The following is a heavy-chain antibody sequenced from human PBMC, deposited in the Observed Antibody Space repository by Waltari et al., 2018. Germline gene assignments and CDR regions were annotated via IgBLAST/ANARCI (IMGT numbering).Heavy chain of an antibody. CDR1: GEPFTGYY. J-gene: IGHJ3*02. CDR3: SRDGVRAFDI. CDR2: INPSSGGT. V-gene: IGHV1-2*06. Sequence: QVQLVQSGAEVKKPGDSVKVTGKDSGEPFTGYYRHWVRQAPGKGFEWRGLINPSSGGTNYAHQFQGRVTMTRDTSISTAYMELSRLRSDDTAVYYCSRDGVRAFDIWGQGTMVTVSS. D-gene: IGHD3-10*01.